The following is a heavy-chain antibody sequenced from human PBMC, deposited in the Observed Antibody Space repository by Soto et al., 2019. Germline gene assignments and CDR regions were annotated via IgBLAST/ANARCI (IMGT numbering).Heavy chain of an antibody. CDR3: ARGAYYYDSSAVMGEDY. D-gene: IGHD3-22*01. J-gene: IGHJ4*02. CDR1: GYTFTSYD. CDR2: MNPNSGNT. Sequence: AASVKVSCKASGYTFTSYDINWVRQATGQGLEWMGWMNPNSGNTGYAQKFQGRVTMTRNTSISTAYMELSSLRSEDTAVYYCARGAYYYDSSAVMGEDYWGQGTLVTVSS. V-gene: IGHV1-8*01.